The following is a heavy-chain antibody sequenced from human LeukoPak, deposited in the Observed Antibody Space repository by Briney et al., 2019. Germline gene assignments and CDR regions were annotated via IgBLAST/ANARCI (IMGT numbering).Heavy chain of an antibody. CDR3: AKDEGYCSGGSCYYFYY. J-gene: IGHJ4*02. CDR2: LSGSGGST. V-gene: IGHV3-23*01. CDR1: GFTFSGYA. Sequence: GGSLRVSSAAPGFTFSGYAMSWVRPGPGKGLEWVSALSGSGGSTYYADSVKGRFTISRDNSKITRYLQMNSLRAEDTAVYYCAKDEGYCSGGSCYYFYYWGQGTLVTVST. D-gene: IGHD2-15*01.